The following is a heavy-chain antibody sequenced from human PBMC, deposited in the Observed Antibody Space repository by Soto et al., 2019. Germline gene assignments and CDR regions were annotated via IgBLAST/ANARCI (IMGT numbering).Heavy chain of an antibody. D-gene: IGHD3-10*01. J-gene: IGHJ4*02. CDR1: GGSISSSSYY. CDR3: ARLSSPHYYYGSGGFDY. CDR2: IYYSGST. V-gene: IGHV4-39*01. Sequence: SETLSLTCTVSGGSISSSSYYWGWIRQPPGKGLEWIGGIYYSGSTYYNPSLKSRVTISVDTSKNQFSLKLSSVTAADTAVYYCARLSSPHYYYGSGGFDYWGQGTLVTVSS.